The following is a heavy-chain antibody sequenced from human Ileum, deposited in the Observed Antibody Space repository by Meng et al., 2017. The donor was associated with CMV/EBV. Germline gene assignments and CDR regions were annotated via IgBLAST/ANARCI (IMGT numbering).Heavy chain of an antibody. Sequence: CPVSGGSVSRGCYCGSWIRQPPGKGLEWIEYIYYSGSTNYNPSLKSRVTISVDTSKNQFALKLSSVTAADTAVYYCAAWSGYRNWFDPWGQGTLVTVSS. D-gene: IGHD3-3*01. J-gene: IGHJ5*02. CDR2: IYYSGST. V-gene: IGHV4-61*01. CDR1: GGSVSRGCYC. CDR3: AAWSGYRNWFDP.